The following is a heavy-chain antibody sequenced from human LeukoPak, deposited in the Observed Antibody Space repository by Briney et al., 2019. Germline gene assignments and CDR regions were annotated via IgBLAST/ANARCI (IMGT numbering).Heavy chain of an antibody. Sequence: SETLSLTCAVYGGSFSGYYWSWIRQPPGKGLEWIGEINHSGSTNYNPSLKSRGTISVDTSKNQFSLKLSSVTAADTAVYYCARNRAIVVVSPFDYWGQGTLVTVSS. CDR3: ARNRAIVVVSPFDY. J-gene: IGHJ4*02. CDR2: INHSGST. D-gene: IGHD3-22*01. V-gene: IGHV4-34*01. CDR1: GGSFSGYY.